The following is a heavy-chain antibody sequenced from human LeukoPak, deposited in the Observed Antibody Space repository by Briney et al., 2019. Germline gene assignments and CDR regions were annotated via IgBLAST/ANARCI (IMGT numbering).Heavy chain of an antibody. V-gene: IGHV4-4*07. CDR1: GGSISSYY. D-gene: IGHD3-10*01. Sequence: PSETLSLTCTVSGGSISSYYWSWIRQPAGKGLEWIGRIYTSGSTNYNPSLKSRVTMSVDTSKNQFSLKLSSVTAADTAVYYCARSPMVRGYYYYYYMDVWGKGTTVTISS. CDR2: IYTSGST. J-gene: IGHJ6*03. CDR3: ARSPMVRGYYYYYYMDV.